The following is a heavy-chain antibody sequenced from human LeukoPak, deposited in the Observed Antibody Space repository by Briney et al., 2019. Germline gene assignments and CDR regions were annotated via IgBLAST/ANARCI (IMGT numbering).Heavy chain of an antibody. CDR1: GGSISSSSYY. D-gene: IGHD3-10*01. V-gene: IGHV4-39*01. Sequence: PSETLSLTCTVSGGSISSSSYYWGWIRQPPGKGLEWIGSIYYSGSTYYNPSLKSRVTISVDTSKNQFSLKLSSVTAADTAVYYCASSTGLLWFGDQAYWGYWGQGTLVTVSS. CDR2: IYYSGST. J-gene: IGHJ4*02. CDR3: ASSTGLLWFGDQAYWGY.